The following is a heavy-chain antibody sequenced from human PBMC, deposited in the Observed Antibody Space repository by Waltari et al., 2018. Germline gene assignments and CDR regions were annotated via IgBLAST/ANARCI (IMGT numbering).Heavy chain of an antibody. CDR3: AAGFGGTYGKH. J-gene: IGHJ1*01. V-gene: IGHV1-24*01. D-gene: IGHD1-26*01. CDR2: FDPEEGER. Sequence: QVQVVQSGAEVKKPGASVKVSCSVSGFSLSELSIHWVRQAHAQGFEWMGSFDPEEGERIYARNFQGRITMTEDTATDTAYLEVISLRSEDTAVYYCAAGFGGTYGKHWGQGTLVSVSS. CDR1: GFSLSELS.